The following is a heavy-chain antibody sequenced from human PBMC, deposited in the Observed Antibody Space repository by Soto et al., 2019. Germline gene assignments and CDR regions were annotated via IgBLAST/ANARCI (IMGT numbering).Heavy chain of an antibody. D-gene: IGHD3-22*01. Sequence: QITLKESGPTLVKPTQTLTLTCTFSGFSLHTDGMAVGWIRQPPGKALELLALIYWDDDKRYTPSLKSRLTITRDTSKNQVVLTMSNMYPVETATYSCARSDSACYYFGYFDYWGQGTLVTVSS. CDR2: IYWDDDK. CDR1: GFSLHTDGMA. J-gene: IGHJ4*02. V-gene: IGHV2-5*02. CDR3: ARSDSACYYFGYFDY.